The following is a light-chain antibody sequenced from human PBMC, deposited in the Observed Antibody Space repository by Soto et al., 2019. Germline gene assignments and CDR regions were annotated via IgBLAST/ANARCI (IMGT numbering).Light chain of an antibody. Sequence: IQMTQSPSTLSASVGDRVTITCRASQNINAWLAWYQQKPGKAPKLLISDASSLESGVPSRFSGSGSGTEFTPTISCLQTEDFATYYYLQHSSYNVKFGQGTKVYIK. CDR2: DAS. CDR3: LQHSSYNVK. V-gene: IGKV1-5*01. CDR1: QNINAW. J-gene: IGKJ1*01.